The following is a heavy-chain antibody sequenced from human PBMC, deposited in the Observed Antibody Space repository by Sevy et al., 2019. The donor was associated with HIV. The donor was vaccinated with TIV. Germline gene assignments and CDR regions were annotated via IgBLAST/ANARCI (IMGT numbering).Heavy chain of an antibody. CDR1: EFTFSSYA. Sequence: GGSLRLSCAASEFTFSSYAMSWVRQAPGKGLEWVSSISGSGRYTYYADSVEGRFTISRDNSKNTLYVQMNCLRSEDTGVDYCAKGFCSGGTCPRDYYYYGMDVWGQGTTVTVSS. D-gene: IGHD2-15*01. CDR2: ISGSGRYT. J-gene: IGHJ6*02. V-gene: IGHV3-23*01. CDR3: AKGFCSGGTCPRDYYYYGMDV.